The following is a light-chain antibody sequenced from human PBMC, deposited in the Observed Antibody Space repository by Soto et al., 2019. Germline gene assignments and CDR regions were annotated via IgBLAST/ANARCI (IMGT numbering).Light chain of an antibody. CDR1: SSDVGGYNY. CDR2: DVS. J-gene: IGLJ2*01. CDR3: SSYTSSSTLVV. V-gene: IGLV2-14*01. Sequence: QSALTQPASVSGSPGQSSTISCTGTSSDVGGYNYVSWYQQHPGIAPKLMIYDVSNRPSGVSKRFSGSKSGNTASLTISGIQAEDEADYYCSSYTSSSTLVVFGGGTKLTVL.